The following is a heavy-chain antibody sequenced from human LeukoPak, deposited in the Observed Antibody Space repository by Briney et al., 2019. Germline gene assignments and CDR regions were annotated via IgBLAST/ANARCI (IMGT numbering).Heavy chain of an antibody. V-gene: IGHV1-58*02. J-gene: IGHJ4*02. D-gene: IGHD3-22*01. CDR2: IVVGSGNT. CDR1: GFTFTSSA. CDR3: ARDAWGWDNSDYYHPVNYFDY. Sequence: SVKVSCKASGFTFTSSAMQWVRQARGQRLEWIGWIVVGSGNTNYAQKFQERVTITRDMSTSTAYMELSSLRSEDTAVYYCARDAWGWDNSDYYHPVNYFDYWGQGTLVTVSS.